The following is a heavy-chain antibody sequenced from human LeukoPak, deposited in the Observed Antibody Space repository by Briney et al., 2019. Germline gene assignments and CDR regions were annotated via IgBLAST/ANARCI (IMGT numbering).Heavy chain of an antibody. J-gene: IGHJ4*02. CDR3: ARDRNYQYGSGSYPFDY. D-gene: IGHD3-10*01. CDR1: AFTFSSYS. CDR2: IICNISYI. Sequence: PAGSLRRSSAASAFTFSSYSMNCVRQAPGKAREWVAAIICNISYINYTDAVKSRFTISRDNAKKQLYMQMTSLRAEYTAVYYCARDRNYQYGSGSYPFDYWGQGTLVTVSS. V-gene: IGHV3-21*01.